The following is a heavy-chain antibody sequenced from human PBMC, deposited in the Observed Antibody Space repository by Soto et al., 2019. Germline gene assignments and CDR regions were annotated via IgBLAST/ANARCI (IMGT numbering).Heavy chain of an antibody. CDR3: AKDFVHYYGSGSYYTLPVLLLDY. CDR1: GFTFSSYA. J-gene: IGHJ4*02. V-gene: IGHV3-23*01. CDR2: ISGSGGST. Sequence: GGSLRLSCAASGFTFSSYAMSWVRQAPGKGLEWVSAISGSGGSTYYADSVKGRFTISRDNSKNTLYLQMNSLRAEDTAVYYCAKDFVHYYGSGSYYTLPVLLLDYWGQGTLVTVSS. D-gene: IGHD3-10*01.